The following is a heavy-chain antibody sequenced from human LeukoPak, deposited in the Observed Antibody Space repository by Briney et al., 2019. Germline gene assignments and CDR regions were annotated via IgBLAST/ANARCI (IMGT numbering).Heavy chain of an antibody. CDR3: ARMRGGGIGYSNYMEV. V-gene: IGHV4-34*01. CDR1: GGSFSDYF. CDR2: IDHSGGT. J-gene: IGHJ6*03. D-gene: IGHD2-15*01. Sequence: SETLSLMCAVFGGSFSDYFWIWIRQPPGKGLEWIGEIDHSGGTNYNPSLKSRVTISVDTSKNQFSLKVTSVTAADAAVYYCARMRGGGIGYSNYMEVWCKGTTVIVSS.